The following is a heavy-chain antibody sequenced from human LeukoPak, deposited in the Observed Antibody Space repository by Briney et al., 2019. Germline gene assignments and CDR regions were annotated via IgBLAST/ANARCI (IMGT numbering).Heavy chain of an antibody. CDR3: ARGGAYYYDSSGDAFDI. Sequence: KPSETLSLTCTVSGGSISSYYWSWIRQPPGKGLEWIGYIYYSGSTYYNPSLKSRVTISVDTSKNQFSLKLSSVTAADTAVYYCARGGAYYYDSSGDAFDIWGQGTMVTVSS. CDR1: GGSISSYY. J-gene: IGHJ3*02. CDR2: IYYSGST. V-gene: IGHV4-30-4*08. D-gene: IGHD3-22*01.